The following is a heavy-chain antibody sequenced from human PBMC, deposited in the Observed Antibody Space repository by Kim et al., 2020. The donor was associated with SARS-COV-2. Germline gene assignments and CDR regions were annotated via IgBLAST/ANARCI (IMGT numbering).Heavy chain of an antibody. D-gene: IGHD1-26*01. J-gene: IGHJ6*02. CDR3: TRDILPGGADV. CDR1: GFTFDNYA. V-gene: IGHV3-9*01. CDR2: FNFDSGRI. Sequence: GGSLRLSCVASGFTFDNYAIHWVRQAPGKGLEWVSGFNFDSGRIGYADSVNGRFTISRDNAKNSLYLQMSSLRAEDSALYYCTRDILPGGADVWGQGTTVTVSS.